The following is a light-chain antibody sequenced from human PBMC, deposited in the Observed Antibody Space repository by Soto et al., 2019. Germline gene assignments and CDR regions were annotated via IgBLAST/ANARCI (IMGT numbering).Light chain of an antibody. V-gene: IGKV1-5*01. J-gene: IGKJ4*01. CDR2: DAS. Sequence: DIQMTQSPSTLSASVGDRVTITCRANEIISTWLAWYQQKPGKAPKLLISDASSLQSGIPSRFSGSGSGTAFTLTISSLPPDDFATYYCQQYSSRLITFGGGTTVEIK. CDR3: QQYSSRLIT. CDR1: EIISTW.